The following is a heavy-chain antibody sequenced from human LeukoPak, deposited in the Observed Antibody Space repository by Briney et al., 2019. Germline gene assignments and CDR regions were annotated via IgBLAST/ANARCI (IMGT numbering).Heavy chain of an antibody. CDR1: GFTFSSYW. V-gene: IGHV3-74*01. J-gene: IGHJ4*02. CDR2: INSDGSST. CDR3: ARDHRMITSGGVIEVFYY. D-gene: IGHD3-16*02. Sequence: GGSLRLSCAASGFTFSSYWMHWVRQAPGKGLVWVSRINSDGSSTSYADSVKGRFTISRDNAKNTLYLQMNSLRAEDTAVYYCARDHRMITSGGVIEVFYYWVQGTLVTVSS.